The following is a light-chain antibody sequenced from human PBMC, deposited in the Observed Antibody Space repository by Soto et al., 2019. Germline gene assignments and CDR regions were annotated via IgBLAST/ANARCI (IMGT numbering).Light chain of an antibody. CDR3: QQYGGSPLVT. CDR2: GAS. CDR1: QSVGNNY. J-gene: IGKJ4*01. V-gene: IGKV3-20*01. Sequence: EVVLTQSPGTLSLSPGERATLSCRASQSVGNNYLAWYQQKPGQTPRLLIYGASRRATGIPDRFSGSGSGTDFTLTITRLEPEDSAVYYCQQYGGSPLVTFGGGTKVEIK.